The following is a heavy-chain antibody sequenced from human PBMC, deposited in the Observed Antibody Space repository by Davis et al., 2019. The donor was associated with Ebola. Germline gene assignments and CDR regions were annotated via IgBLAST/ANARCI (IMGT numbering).Heavy chain of an antibody. V-gene: IGHV3-7*01. CDR3: AKDREVRGVIGWFDP. CDR1: GFTFSSYA. CDR2: IKQDGSEK. Sequence: GESLKISCAASGFTFSSYAMHWVRQAPGKGLEWVANIKQDGSEKYYVDSVKGRFTISRDNAKNSLYLQMNSLRAEDTAVYYCAKDREVRGVIGWFDPWGQGTLVTVSS. D-gene: IGHD3-10*01. J-gene: IGHJ5*02.